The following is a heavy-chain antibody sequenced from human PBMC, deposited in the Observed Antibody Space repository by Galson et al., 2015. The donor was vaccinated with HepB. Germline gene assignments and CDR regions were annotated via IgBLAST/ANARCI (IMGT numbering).Heavy chain of an antibody. D-gene: IGHD4/OR15-4a*01. J-gene: IGHJ4*02. CDR2: IDAHNGNT. CDR3: TRDPNGSNDFDY. CDR1: GYTFTSYG. V-gene: IGHV1-18*04. Sequence: QSGAEVKKPGASVKVSCKASGYTFTSYGISWVRQAPGQGLEWMGWIDAHNGNTNYAQNLRGRVTMTRDTSTTTAYMELRSLTSDDTAVYYCTRDPNGSNDFDYWGRGTLVTVSS.